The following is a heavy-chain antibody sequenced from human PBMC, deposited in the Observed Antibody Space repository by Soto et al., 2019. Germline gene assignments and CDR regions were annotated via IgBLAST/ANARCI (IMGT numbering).Heavy chain of an antibody. CDR3: ARDRGGYSSSWYAFDI. CDR2: IIPILGIA. D-gene: IGHD6-13*01. CDR1: GGTFSSYA. J-gene: IGHJ3*02. Sequence: ASVKVSCKASGGTFSSYAISWVRQAPGQGLEWMGGIIPILGIANYAQKFQGRVTITADKSTSTAYMELSSLRSEDTAVDYCARDRGGYSSSWYAFDIWGQGTMVTVSS. V-gene: IGHV1-69*10.